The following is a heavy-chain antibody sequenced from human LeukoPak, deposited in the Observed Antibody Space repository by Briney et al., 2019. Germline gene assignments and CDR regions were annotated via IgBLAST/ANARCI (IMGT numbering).Heavy chain of an antibody. CDR2: IYYSGST. CDR1: GDSINSSNYY. D-gene: IGHD3-10*01. CDR3: ARARWFGELLFFDY. Sequence: SETLSLTCTVSGDSINSSNYYWGWIRQPPGKGLEWIGNIYYSGSTYYKPSLKSRVTISVDTSKNQFSLKLSSVTAADTAVYYCARARWFGELLFFDYWGQGTLVTVSS. V-gene: IGHV4-39*07. J-gene: IGHJ4*02.